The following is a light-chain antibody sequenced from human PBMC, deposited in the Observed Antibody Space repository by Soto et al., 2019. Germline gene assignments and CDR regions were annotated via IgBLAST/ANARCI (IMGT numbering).Light chain of an antibody. CDR3: KKYNSAQIN. Sequence: IGMTQPPDSLAVSLGDGAAINCRSSRRGLYSSNNKNYLAWYQQKPGKVTKIMIYAAYTLQSGVKSRFSGSGSGTDFTLTIRSMQPEDVATYYCKKYNSAQINCGKGKQREIK. CDR1: RRGLYSSNNKNY. J-gene: IGKJ5*01. CDR2: AAY. V-gene: IGKV4-1*01.